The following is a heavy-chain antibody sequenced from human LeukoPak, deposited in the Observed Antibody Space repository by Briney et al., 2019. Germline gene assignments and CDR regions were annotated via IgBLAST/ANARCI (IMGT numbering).Heavy chain of an antibody. CDR2: IRQDGSEI. CDR1: GFIFGSYR. V-gene: IGHV3-7*01. D-gene: IGHD1-14*01. Sequence: VSLRLSCTTSGFIFGSYRMNWVRQTPEKGLEWVATIRQDGSEIYYVDSVKGRFTISRDNAKNSLYLQMNSLRAEDTAVYYCARENPYVSWGQGTLVTVSS. J-gene: IGHJ5*02. CDR3: ARENPYVS.